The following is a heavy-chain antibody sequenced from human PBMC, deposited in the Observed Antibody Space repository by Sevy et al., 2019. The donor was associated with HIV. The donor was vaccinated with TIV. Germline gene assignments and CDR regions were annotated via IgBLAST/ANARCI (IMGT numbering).Heavy chain of an antibody. Sequence: ASVKVSCKASGYTFSTYGISWVRQAPGQGLEWMGWISAYNGHTNYARKVQGRVTMTIDTSTRTAYMDLRSLGSDDTAVYYCASDRGNVLEEILFDNWGQGTLVTVSS. V-gene: IGHV1-18*01. CDR3: ASDRGNVLEEILFDN. J-gene: IGHJ4*02. CDR1: GYTFSTYG. CDR2: ISAYNGHT. D-gene: IGHD3-10*01.